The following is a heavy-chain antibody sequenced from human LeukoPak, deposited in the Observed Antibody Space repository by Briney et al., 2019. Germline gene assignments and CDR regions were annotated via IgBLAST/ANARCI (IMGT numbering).Heavy chain of an antibody. CDR1: GGSISSSSYY. D-gene: IGHD3-22*01. CDR3: ARDVYYYDSSGYYSGDY. Sequence: PSETLSLTCTVSGGSISSSSYYWGWIRQPPGKGLEWIGSIYYSGSTYYNPSLKSRVTISVDTSKNQFSLKLSSVTAADTAVYYCARDVYYYDSSGYYSGDYWGQGTLVTVSS. V-gene: IGHV4-39*07. CDR2: IYYSGST. J-gene: IGHJ4*02.